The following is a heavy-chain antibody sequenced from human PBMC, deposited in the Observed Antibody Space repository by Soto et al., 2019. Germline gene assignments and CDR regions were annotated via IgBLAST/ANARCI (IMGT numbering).Heavy chain of an antibody. V-gene: IGHV3-21*01. CDR2: ISSSSSYI. CDR3: ARDWYGDPSFCDY. Sequence: GGSLRLSCAASGFTFSSYSMNWVRQAPGKGLEWVSSISSSSSYIYYADSVKGRFTISRDNAKNSLYLQMNSLRAEDTAVYYCARDWYGDPSFCDYWGQGTLVTVSS. J-gene: IGHJ4*02. CDR1: GFTFSSYS. D-gene: IGHD4-17*01.